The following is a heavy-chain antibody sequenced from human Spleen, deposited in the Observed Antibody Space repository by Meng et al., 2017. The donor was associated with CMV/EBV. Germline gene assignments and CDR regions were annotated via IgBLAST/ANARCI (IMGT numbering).Heavy chain of an antibody. V-gene: IGHV3-30*19. Sequence: VQRVWSGGGVVQPGGSLRLSCAASGFTFSSYGMHWVRQAPGKGLEWVAVISYDGSNKYYADSVKGRFTISRDNSKNTLYLQMNSLRAEDTAVYYCARAPGPYGFDYWGQGTLVTVSS. CDR2: ISYDGSNK. J-gene: IGHJ4*02. CDR1: GFTFSSYG. CDR3: ARAPGPYGFDY. D-gene: IGHD3-10*01.